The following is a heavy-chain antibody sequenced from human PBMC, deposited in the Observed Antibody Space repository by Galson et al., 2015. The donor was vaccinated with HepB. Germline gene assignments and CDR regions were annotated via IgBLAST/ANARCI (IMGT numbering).Heavy chain of an antibody. J-gene: IGHJ4*02. CDR2: IKQDGSEK. V-gene: IGHV3-7*01. D-gene: IGHD3-22*01. CDR3: AREMEHYDSTNGYDY. Sequence: SLRLSCAGSGFTFSSYWMSWVRQAPGKGLEWVANIKQDGSEKYYVDSVKGRFTISRDNAKNSLYLQMNSLRAEDTAVYYCAREMEHYDSTNGYDYWGQGTLVTVSS. CDR1: GFTFSSYW.